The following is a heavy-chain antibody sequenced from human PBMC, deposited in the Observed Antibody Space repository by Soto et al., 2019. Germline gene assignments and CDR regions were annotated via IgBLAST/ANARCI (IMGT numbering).Heavy chain of an antibody. CDR2: ISDSGATT. CDR3: AKEDTSSGSLDY. Sequence: TGGSLRLSCAASGFPFGENAMSWVRQAPGKGLEWVSGISDSGATTYYADSVRGRFTISRDNSKNTLYLQMKCLRAEDSASYYCAKEDTSSGSLDYWGQGALVTVSS. J-gene: IGHJ4*02. V-gene: IGHV3-23*01. D-gene: IGHD6-19*01. CDR1: GFPFGENA.